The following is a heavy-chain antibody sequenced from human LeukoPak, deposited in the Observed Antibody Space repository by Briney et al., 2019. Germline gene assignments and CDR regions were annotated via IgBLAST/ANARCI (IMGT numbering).Heavy chain of an antibody. CDR1: GFTFSSYG. CDR2: IRADAVTT. J-gene: IGHJ4*02. Sequence: HSGGTLRLSCAASGFTFSSYGMNWVRQAPGKGLEWVSGIRADAVTTYYADSVKGRFIISRDNSKNTVYLQMNSLSAEDAAVYYCVKDDGWVQYANWGQGTLVTVSS. D-gene: IGHD5-24*01. V-gene: IGHV3-23*01. CDR3: VKDDGWVQYAN.